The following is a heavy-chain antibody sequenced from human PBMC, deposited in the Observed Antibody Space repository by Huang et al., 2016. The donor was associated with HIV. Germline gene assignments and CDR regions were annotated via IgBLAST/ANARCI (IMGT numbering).Heavy chain of an antibody. CDR2: INPNSGAT. D-gene: IGHD1-26*01. J-gene: IGHJ4*02. Sequence: QVQLVQSGAEVKRPGASVKVSCKASGYTITDYYMHWVRQAPGQGLEWMGWINPNSGATTFAQKFQGRVTLTTDSSLPTAYMELNSLRSDDTAVYYCARGELDIVTSDPYYFDRWGPGTLVTVSS. CDR1: GYTITDYY. CDR3: ARGELDIVTSDPYYFDR. V-gene: IGHV1-2*02.